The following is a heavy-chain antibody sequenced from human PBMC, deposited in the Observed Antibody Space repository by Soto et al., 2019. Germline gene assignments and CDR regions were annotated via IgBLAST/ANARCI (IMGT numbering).Heavy chain of an antibody. V-gene: IGHV3-23*01. CDR3: ANGLSITGTYFDY. CDR1: RFTFSSYA. J-gene: IGHJ4*02. Sequence: EVQLLESGGGLVQPGGSLRLSCAASRFTFSSYAMSWVRQAPGKGLEWVSGIVGNGGTTFYADSVKGRFTISRDNSKNTLYLQMNSLRAADTAVYYCANGLSITGTYFDYWGQGTMVTVSS. D-gene: IGHD1-20*01. CDR2: IVGNGGTT.